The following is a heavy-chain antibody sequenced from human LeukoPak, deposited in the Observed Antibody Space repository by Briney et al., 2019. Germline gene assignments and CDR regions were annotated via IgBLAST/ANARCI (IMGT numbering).Heavy chain of an antibody. CDR1: GYTFTSYD. Sequence: ASVKVSCKASGYTFTSYDINWLRQPTGQGLEWMGWMNPNNGKTGYAQRCQGRVTIPRNTCISTAFTELSSLRSEDTGVCFCARGFSSRYDFWRGYDAFDTWGQGTMVTVSS. CDR2: MNPNNGKT. V-gene: IGHV1-8*03. D-gene: IGHD3-3*01. CDR3: ARGFSSRYDFWRGYDAFDT. J-gene: IGHJ3*02.